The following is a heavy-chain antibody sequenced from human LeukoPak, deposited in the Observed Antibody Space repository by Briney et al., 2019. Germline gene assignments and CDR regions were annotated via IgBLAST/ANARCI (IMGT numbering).Heavy chain of an antibody. D-gene: IGHD6-6*01. Sequence: GGSLRLSCAASGFTFTRYSMTWVRQAPGKGLEWVSSISSSGSYIFYAQSVEGRFIISRDNAKNSHYLQMNSLRVDDTAVYFCARGTYRSSSPSIGMPYYLDYWGQGILVTVSS. V-gene: IGHV3-21*01. CDR1: GFTFTRYS. J-gene: IGHJ4*02. CDR3: ARGTYRSSSPSIGMPYYLDY. CDR2: ISSSGSYI.